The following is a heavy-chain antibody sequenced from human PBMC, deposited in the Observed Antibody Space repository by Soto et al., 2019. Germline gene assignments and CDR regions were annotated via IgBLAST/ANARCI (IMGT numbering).Heavy chain of an antibody. D-gene: IGHD6-19*01. CDR1: GFTSSSYG. V-gene: IGHV3-30*18. Sequence: QVQLVESGGGVVQPGRSLRLSCAASGFTSSSYGMHWVRQAPGNGLEWVAVILYDGSTKDYADSVKGPFTISRDNSENPLYLQMNSLGAEDTAVYYCAKDLGYSSCWNTHGLLDYWGQGTLVTVSS. CDR3: AKDLGYSSCWNTHGLLDY. J-gene: IGHJ4*02. CDR2: ILYDGSTK.